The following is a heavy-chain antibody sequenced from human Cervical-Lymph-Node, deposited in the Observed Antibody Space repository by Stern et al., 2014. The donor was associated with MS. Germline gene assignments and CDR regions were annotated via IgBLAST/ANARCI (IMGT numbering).Heavy chain of an antibody. J-gene: IGHJ4*02. D-gene: IGHD3-3*01. CDR1: GFTFTSYA. CDR3: ARSSGFFWSSYPIDH. V-gene: IGHV3-23*04. CDR2: ISGRGGTE. Sequence: VQLVESGGGLVQPAGSLRLSCAASGFTFTSYAMSWVRQPPGEGLEWVSGISGRGGTEDNADTVKGRFSISRDNSRNTLYLELHSLRAEDTAVYYCARSSGFFWSSYPIDHWGQGTLVTLSS.